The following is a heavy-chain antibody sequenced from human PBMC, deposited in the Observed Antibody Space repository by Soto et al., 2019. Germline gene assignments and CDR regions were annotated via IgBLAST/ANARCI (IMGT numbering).Heavy chain of an antibody. CDR1: GASISSGDYF. V-gene: IGHV4-30-4*01. J-gene: IGHJ4*02. CDR2: IYDSGSS. Sequence: LSLTCTVSGASISSGDYFWSWIRQSPGKGLEWIGYIYDSGSSYYNPSLKSRVTMSVDTSKNQFSLKLRSVTAADTAVYYCAGEKGYISGPKNFDYWGQGTLVTVSS. CDR3: AGEKGYISGPKNFDY. D-gene: IGHD5-12*01.